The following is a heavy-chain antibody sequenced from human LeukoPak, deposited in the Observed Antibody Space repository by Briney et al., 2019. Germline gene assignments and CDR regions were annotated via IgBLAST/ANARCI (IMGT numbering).Heavy chain of an antibody. CDR2: ISGSGGST. Sequence: GGSLRLSCAASGFTFSSYAMSWVRQAPGKGLEWVSAISGSGGSTYYADSVKGRFTISRDNSINTLYLDMKSLRAEDTAVYYCARQREYCTNGVCPNWFDPWGQGTLVTVSS. CDR3: ARQREYCTNGVCPNWFDP. J-gene: IGHJ5*02. CDR1: GFTFSSYA. D-gene: IGHD2-8*01. V-gene: IGHV3-23*01.